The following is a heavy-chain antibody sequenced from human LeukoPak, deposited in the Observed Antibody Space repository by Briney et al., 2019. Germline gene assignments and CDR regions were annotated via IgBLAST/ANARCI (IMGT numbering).Heavy chain of an antibody. Sequence: ASVEVSCKSSGYTFTRYYMHWVRQAPGQGLEWMGIINPSGGSARYAQEFQGRVTMTRDTSTSTVYMEVSSLRSEDTAVYYCARLADYDSSGYLSYWGQGTLVTVSS. CDR2: INPSGGSA. J-gene: IGHJ4*02. V-gene: IGHV1-46*01. CDR1: GYTFTRYY. CDR3: ARLADYDSSGYLSY. D-gene: IGHD3-22*01.